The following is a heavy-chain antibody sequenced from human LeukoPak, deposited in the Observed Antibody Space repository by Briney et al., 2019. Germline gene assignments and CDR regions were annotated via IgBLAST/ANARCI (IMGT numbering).Heavy chain of an antibody. D-gene: IGHD3-22*01. V-gene: IGHV3-11*05. J-gene: IGHJ4*02. CDR2: ISGSSIYT. Sequence: GGSLRLSCAASGFTFSDYHMTWIRQAPGKGLEWVSYISGSSIYTRYADSVKGRCTISRDNAKNSLYLQMNSLRAEDTALYYCVRDISGYYFDYWGQGTLVTVSS. CDR3: VRDISGYYFDY. CDR1: GFTFSDYH.